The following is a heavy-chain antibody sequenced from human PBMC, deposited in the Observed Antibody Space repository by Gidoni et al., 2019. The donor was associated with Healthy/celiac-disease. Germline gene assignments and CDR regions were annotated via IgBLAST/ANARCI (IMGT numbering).Heavy chain of an antibody. Sequence: QVQLVESGGGVVQPGRSLRLSCAASGFTFSSYGMHWVRQAPGKGLEWVAVIWYDGSNKYYADSVKGRFTISRDNSKNTLYLQMNSLRAEDTAVYYCARSVGWYGHFDYWGQGTLVTVSS. V-gene: IGHV3-33*01. J-gene: IGHJ4*02. CDR3: ARSVGWYGHFDY. D-gene: IGHD6-19*01. CDR2: IWYDGSNK. CDR1: GFTFSSYG.